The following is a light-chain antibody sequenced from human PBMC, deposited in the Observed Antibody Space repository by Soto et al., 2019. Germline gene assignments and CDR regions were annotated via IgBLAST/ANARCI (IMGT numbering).Light chain of an antibody. Sequence: IVLTQSPRTLSLSPGERASLSCRASQSISDTLAWYQQKPGQAPRLLLYGASTRAPGFPARFSGSGSGTDFTLNISSLQSEDFAVYYCQQYNNWPWTFGQGTKVDIK. CDR1: QSISDT. CDR2: GAS. V-gene: IGKV3-15*01. J-gene: IGKJ1*01. CDR3: QQYNNWPWT.